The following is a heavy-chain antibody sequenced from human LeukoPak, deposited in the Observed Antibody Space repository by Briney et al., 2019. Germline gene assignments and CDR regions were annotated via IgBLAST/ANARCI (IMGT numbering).Heavy chain of an antibody. Sequence: SETLYLTCTVSGGSISSYYWSWIRQPPGKGLEWIGYIYYSGSTNYNPSLKSRVTISVDTSKNQFSLKLSSVTAADTAVYYCARAQAAGEFDSWGQGTLVTVSS. D-gene: IGHD2-15*01. J-gene: IGHJ4*02. V-gene: IGHV4-59*01. CDR3: ARAQAAGEFDS. CDR1: GGSISSYY. CDR2: IYYSGST.